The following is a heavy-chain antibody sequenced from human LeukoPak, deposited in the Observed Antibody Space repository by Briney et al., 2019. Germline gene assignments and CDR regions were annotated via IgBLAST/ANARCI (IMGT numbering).Heavy chain of an antibody. V-gene: IGHV3-11*06. Sequence: GGSLRLSCAASGFPFNEYSMNWVRQAPGKGLEWISYIGISSGNTKYADSVKGRFTVSGDSARNSLYLQMNSLRVADTAVYYCARDHNHAFHIWGGGTVVPVS. CDR2: IGISSGNT. J-gene: IGHJ4*02. CDR3: ARDHNHAFHI. CDR1: GFPFNEYS. D-gene: IGHD1-14*01.